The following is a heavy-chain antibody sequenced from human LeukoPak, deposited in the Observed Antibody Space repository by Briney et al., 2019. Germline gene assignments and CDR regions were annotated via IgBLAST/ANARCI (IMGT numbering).Heavy chain of an antibody. CDR3: AKGHVGAGHY. V-gene: IGHV3-43*02. CDR2: ITGDGGTT. J-gene: IGHJ4*01. Sequence: GGSLRLSCAASGFTFGDYTMHWFRQPPGRGLQWVSLITGDGGTTSYAGSVKGRFTISRDNSKNSLYLHMNSLRNEDTALYYCAKGHVGAGHYSGHGTLVIVSS. CDR1: GFTFGDYT. D-gene: IGHD1-26*01.